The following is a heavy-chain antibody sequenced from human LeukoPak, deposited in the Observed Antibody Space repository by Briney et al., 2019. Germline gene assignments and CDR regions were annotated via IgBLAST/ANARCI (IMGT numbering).Heavy chain of an antibody. CDR2: FYYSGST. Sequence: SETLSLTCTVSGDSVSSSSHYWGWIRQPPGKGLEWIGTFYYSGSTYYDPSLQSRVTMSVDTSKNQFSLKLSSLAAADTAVYYCARHPRSGYAYGFDAFGIWGQGTVVTVSS. CDR1: GDSVSSSSHY. CDR3: ARHPRSGYAYGFDAFGI. D-gene: IGHD5-18*01. J-gene: IGHJ3*02. V-gene: IGHV4-39*01.